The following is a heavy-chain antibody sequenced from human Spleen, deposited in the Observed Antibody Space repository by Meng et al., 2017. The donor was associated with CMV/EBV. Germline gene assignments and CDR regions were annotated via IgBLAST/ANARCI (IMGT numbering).Heavy chain of an antibody. V-gene: IGHV4-34*01. J-gene: IGHJ4*02. CDR3: AREVGATYGDFDY. Sequence: QVQLPGWGWGLLKPSEILSLTGAVFGWAFSGYYWGWIRQPPGKGLEWIGSIYYSGSTYYNPSLKSRVTISVDTSKNQFSLKLSSVTAADTAVYYCAREVGATYGDFDYWGQGTLVTVSS. CDR1: GWAFSGYY. CDR2: IYYSGST. D-gene: IGHD1-26*01.